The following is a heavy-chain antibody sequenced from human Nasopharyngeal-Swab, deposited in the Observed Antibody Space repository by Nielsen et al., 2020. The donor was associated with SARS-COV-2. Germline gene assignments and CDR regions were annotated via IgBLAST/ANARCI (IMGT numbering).Heavy chain of an antibody. CDR3: AKDRVIYGSGYYYMDV. Sequence: GGSLRLTCAASGFTFSSYGMHRVRQAQGKGQEWVAFIRYDGSNKYYADSVKGRFTISRDNSKNTLYLQMNSLRAEDTAVYYCAKDRVIYGSGYYYMDVWGKGTTVTVSS. J-gene: IGHJ6*03. D-gene: IGHD3-10*01. CDR2: IRYDGSNK. CDR1: GFTFSSYG. V-gene: IGHV3-30*02.